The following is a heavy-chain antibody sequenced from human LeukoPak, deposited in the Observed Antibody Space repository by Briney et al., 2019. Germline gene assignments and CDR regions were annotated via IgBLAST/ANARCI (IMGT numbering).Heavy chain of an antibody. CDR3: ARGRGRIPMIVVVINDY. CDR1: GYTFTSYD. Sequence: ASVKVSCKASGYTFTSYDINWVRQATGQGLEWMGWMSPNSGNTGYAQKFQGRVTMTRNTSISTAYMELSSLRSEDTAVYYCARGRGRIPMIVVVINDYWGQGTLVTVSS. J-gene: IGHJ4*02. V-gene: IGHV1-8*01. CDR2: MSPNSGNT. D-gene: IGHD3-22*01.